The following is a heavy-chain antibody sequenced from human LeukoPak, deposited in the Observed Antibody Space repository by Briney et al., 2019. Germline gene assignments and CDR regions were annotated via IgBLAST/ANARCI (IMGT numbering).Heavy chain of an antibody. D-gene: IGHD3-9*01. CDR2: IYYSGST. J-gene: IGHJ4*02. Sequence: SETLSLTCTVSGGSISSYYWSWIRQPPGKGLEWIGYIYYSGSTNYNPSLKSRVTISVDTSKNQFSLKLSSVTAADTAVYYCARASGSDILTGYYNYRGQGTLVTVSS. CDR1: GGSISSYY. CDR3: ARASGSDILTGYYNY. V-gene: IGHV4-59*01.